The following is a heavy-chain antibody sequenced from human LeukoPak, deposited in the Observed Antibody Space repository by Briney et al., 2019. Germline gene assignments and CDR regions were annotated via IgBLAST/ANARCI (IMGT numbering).Heavy chain of an antibody. CDR1: GFTFSSYS. Sequence: KTGGSLRLSCAASGFTFSSYSMNWVRQAPGKGLEWVSSISSSSYIYYADSVKGRFTISRDNAKNSLYLQMNSLRAEDTAVYYCARELYCGGDCYFIPYDYWGQGTLVTVSS. CDR2: ISSSSYI. J-gene: IGHJ4*02. CDR3: ARELYCGGDCYFIPYDY. V-gene: IGHV3-21*01. D-gene: IGHD2-21*02.